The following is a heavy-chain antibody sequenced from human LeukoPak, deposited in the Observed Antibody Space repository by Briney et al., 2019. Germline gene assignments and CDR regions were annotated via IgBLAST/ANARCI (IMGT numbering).Heavy chain of an antibody. D-gene: IGHD2-2*01. CDR2: ISGSDGST. CDR3: AKAVVPAARALGNWFDP. J-gene: IGHJ5*02. CDR1: VFTFSSYA. Sequence: GGSLRLSCAASVFTFSSYAMRWVRQTPGKGLERVSAISGSDGSTYYADSVKGRFTISRDNSKNTLYLQMNSLRAEDTAVYYCAKAVVPAARALGNWFDPWGQGTLVTVSS. V-gene: IGHV3-23*01.